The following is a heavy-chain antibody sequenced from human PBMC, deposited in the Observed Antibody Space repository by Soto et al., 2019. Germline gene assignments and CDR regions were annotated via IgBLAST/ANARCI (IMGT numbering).Heavy chain of an antibody. CDR1: GFTFSSYG. CDR3: ARGRRYCSGGSCYTYYYYYYYMDV. D-gene: IGHD2-15*01. Sequence: QVQLVESGGGVVQPGRSLRLSCAASGFTFSSYGMHWVRQAPGKGLEWVAVIWYDGSNKYYADSVKGRFTISRDNSKNTMYLQMNRLRAEDTAVYYCARGRRYCSGGSCYTYYYYYYYMDVWGKGTTVTVSS. J-gene: IGHJ6*03. CDR2: IWYDGSNK. V-gene: IGHV3-33*01.